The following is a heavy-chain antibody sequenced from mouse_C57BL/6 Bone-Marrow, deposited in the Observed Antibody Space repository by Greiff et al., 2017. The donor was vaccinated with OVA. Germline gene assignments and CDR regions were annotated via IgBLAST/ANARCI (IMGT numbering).Heavy chain of an antibody. CDR2: INPYNGGT. J-gene: IGHJ4*01. CDR3: ARSGTAQATMDY. CDR1: GYTFTDYY. V-gene: IGHV1-19*01. D-gene: IGHD3-2*02. Sequence: EVQLQQSGPVLVKPGASVKMSCKASGYTFTDYYMNWVKQSHGKSLEWIGVINPYNGGTSYNQKFKGKATLTVDKSSSTAYMELNSLTSEDSAVYYCARSGTAQATMDYGGQGTSVTVSS.